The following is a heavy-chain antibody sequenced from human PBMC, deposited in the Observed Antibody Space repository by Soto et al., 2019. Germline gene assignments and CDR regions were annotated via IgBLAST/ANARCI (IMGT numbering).Heavy chain of an antibody. CDR2: ISYDGSNK. D-gene: IGHD6-19*01. V-gene: IGHV3-30-3*01. CDR3: ARVNSSGWYYYYYGMDV. Sequence: GGSLRLSCAASGFTFSSYAMHWVRQAPGKGLEWVAVISYDGSNKYYADSVKGRFTISRDNSKNTLYLQMNSLRAEDTAVYYCARVNSSGWYYYYYGMDVWGQGTTVTVSS. J-gene: IGHJ6*02. CDR1: GFTFSSYA.